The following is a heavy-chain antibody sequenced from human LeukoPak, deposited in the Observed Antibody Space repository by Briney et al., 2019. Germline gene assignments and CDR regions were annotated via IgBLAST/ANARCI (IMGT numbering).Heavy chain of an antibody. CDR1: GFTFNTYG. V-gene: IGHV3-23*01. CDR3: AKDSTWAADY. Sequence: GGSLRLSCTASGFTFNTYGMTWVRQAPGKGLEWVSAISGSGGSTYYADSVKGRFTISRDNSKNTLYLQMNSLGAEDTALYYCAKDSTWAADYWGQGTLVSVSS. D-gene: IGHD5/OR15-5a*01. CDR2: ISGSGGST. J-gene: IGHJ4*02.